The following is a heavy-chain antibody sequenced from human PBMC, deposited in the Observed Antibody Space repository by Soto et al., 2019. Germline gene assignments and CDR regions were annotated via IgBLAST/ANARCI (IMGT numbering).Heavy chain of an antibody. CDR2: IIPIFGTA. CDR3: ARARNIVVVTAAIYYYGMDV. D-gene: IGHD2-2*02. J-gene: IGHJ6*02. V-gene: IGHV1-69*01. Sequence: QVPLVQSGAEVKKPGSSVKVSCKASGGTFSSYAISWVRQAPGQGLEWMGGIIPIFGTANYAQKFQGRVTITADESTSTAYMELSSLRSEDTAVYYCARARNIVVVTAAIYYYGMDVWGQGTTVTVSS. CDR1: GGTFSSYA.